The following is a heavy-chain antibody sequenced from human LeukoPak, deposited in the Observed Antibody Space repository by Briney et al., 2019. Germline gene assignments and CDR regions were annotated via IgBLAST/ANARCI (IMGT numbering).Heavy chain of an antibody. V-gene: IGHV3-43D*03. CDR3: AKDSSVHWSLFEYYMDV. CDR1: GFTFDDYT. Sequence: PAGSLRLSCAASGFTFDDYTIHCVRQAPGKGRGWVSLIIWDGGSTYYAESVKGRFTISRDNSKNSLYLQMNRLRAEDTALYYCAKDSSVHWSLFEYYMDVWGKGTTVTVSS. CDR2: IIWDGGST. D-gene: IGHD3-9*01. J-gene: IGHJ6*03.